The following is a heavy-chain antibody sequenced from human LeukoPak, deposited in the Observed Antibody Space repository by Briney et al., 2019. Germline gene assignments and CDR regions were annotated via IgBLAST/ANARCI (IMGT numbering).Heavy chain of an antibody. CDR2: INHSGST. CDR1: GGSFSGYY. J-gene: IGHJ4*02. CDR3: ARGRLRLDY. Sequence: PSETLSLTCAVYGGSFSGYYWSWIRQPPGKGLEWIGEINHSGSTNYNPSLKSRVTISVDTSKNRFSLKLSSVTAADTAVYYCARGRLRLDYWGQGTLVTVSS. D-gene: IGHD4-17*01. V-gene: IGHV4-34*01.